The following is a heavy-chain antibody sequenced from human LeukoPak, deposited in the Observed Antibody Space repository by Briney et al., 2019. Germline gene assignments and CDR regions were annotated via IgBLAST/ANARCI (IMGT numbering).Heavy chain of an antibody. J-gene: IGHJ4*02. V-gene: IGHV1-2*02. Sequence: ASVKVSCKASGYTFTGYYMHWVRQAPGQGLEWMGWINPNSGGTNYAQKFQGRVTMTRDTPISTAYMELSRLRSDDTAVYYCARDYYYDSSGYYSVDYWGQGTLVTVSS. CDR1: GYTFTGYY. CDR2: INPNSGGT. D-gene: IGHD3-22*01. CDR3: ARDYYYDSSGYYSVDY.